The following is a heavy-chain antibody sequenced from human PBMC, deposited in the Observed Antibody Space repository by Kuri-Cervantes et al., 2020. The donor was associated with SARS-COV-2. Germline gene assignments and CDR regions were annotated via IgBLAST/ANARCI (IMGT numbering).Heavy chain of an antibody. V-gene: IGHV1-18*04. CDR1: GGIFTDYY. J-gene: IGHJ5*02. Sequence: ASVPDSCKAAGGIFTDYYMNWVRQAPGRGLEWMASTSAYNGNSNYAQKLQGRVTMTTDTSTSTAYMELRSLRSDDTAEYYCANDGGVDYYDSSGYFRNELWFDPWGQGTLVTVSS. CDR3: ANDGGVDYYDSSGYFRNELWFDP. CDR2: TSAYNGNS. D-gene: IGHD3-22*01.